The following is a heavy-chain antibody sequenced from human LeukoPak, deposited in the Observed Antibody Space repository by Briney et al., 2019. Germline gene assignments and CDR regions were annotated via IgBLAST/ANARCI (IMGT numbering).Heavy chain of an antibody. J-gene: IGHJ3*02. Sequence: ASVKVSCKASGYTFTSYDINWVRQATGQGLEWMGWMNPNSGNTGYAQKFQGRVTMTRNTSISTAYMELSSLRSEDTAVYYCARPYCTSGVCYLRPDAFDIWGQGTMVTVSS. CDR1: GYTFTSYD. V-gene: IGHV1-8*01. CDR3: ARPYCTSGVCYLRPDAFDI. D-gene: IGHD2-8*01. CDR2: MNPNSGNT.